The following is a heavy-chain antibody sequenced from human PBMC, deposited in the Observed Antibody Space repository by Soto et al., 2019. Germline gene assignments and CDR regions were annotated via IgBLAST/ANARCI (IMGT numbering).Heavy chain of an antibody. J-gene: IGHJ4*02. CDR3: ARYIAASGTYYCDY. Sequence: QVQLQESGPGLVKPSGTLSLTCAVSGGSITSGNWWSWVRQPPGKGLDFIGEIHHSGSANYNPSLKWRVNMSVDKSKNRFSLNLGSLSAADTAVYYCARYIAASGTYYCDYWGLGTVVTVSS. V-gene: IGHV4-4*02. CDR2: IHHSGSA. CDR1: GGSITSGNW. D-gene: IGHD6-25*01.